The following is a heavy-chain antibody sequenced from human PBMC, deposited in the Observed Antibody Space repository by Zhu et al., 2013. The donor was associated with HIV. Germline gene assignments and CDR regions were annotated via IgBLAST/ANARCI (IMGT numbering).Heavy chain of an antibody. CDR3: ARMDKGSCTETTCPDWFDP. Sequence: QVQLVQSGAEVKKPGASLKVSCKASGYIFNNYGITWVRQAPGQGLEWMGWIRSSPANTKYAQKFQGRVIMTRDTSTSTVYMELSSLRSDDTAVYYCARMDKGSCTETTCPDWFDPWGQGTLVTVSS. J-gene: IGHJ5*02. D-gene: IGHD2-8*02. V-gene: IGHV1-18*01. CDR2: IRSSPANT. CDR1: GYIFNNYG.